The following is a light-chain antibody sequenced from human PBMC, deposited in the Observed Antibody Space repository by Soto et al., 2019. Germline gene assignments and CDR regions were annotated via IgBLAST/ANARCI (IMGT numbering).Light chain of an antibody. CDR2: GVS. Sequence: IVLTQSPGTLSLSPGERATVSCRASRSVSSNYIAWYQHKPGQAPRLLIYGVSSRATGIPDTFSGSGSGTDFTLTISRLEPEDCAVYYCQQYGSSPYTFGQGTKLEIK. J-gene: IGKJ2*01. V-gene: IGKV3-20*01. CDR3: QQYGSSPYT. CDR1: RSVSSNY.